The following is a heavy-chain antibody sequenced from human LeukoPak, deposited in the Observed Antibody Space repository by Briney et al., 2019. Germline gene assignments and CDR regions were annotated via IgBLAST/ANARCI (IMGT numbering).Heavy chain of an antibody. Sequence: SVKVSCKASGGTFSSYAISWVRQAPGQGLEWMGGIIPIFGTANYAQKFQGRVTITADESTSTAYMELSSLRSEDTAVYYCARETAAAGTGWFDPWGQGNLVSVS. CDR3: ARETAAAGTGWFDP. CDR2: IIPIFGTA. D-gene: IGHD6-13*01. CDR1: GGTFSSYA. J-gene: IGHJ5*02. V-gene: IGHV1-69*01.